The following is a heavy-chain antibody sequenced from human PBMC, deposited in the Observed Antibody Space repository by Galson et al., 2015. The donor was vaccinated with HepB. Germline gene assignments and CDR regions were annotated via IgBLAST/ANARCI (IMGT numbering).Heavy chain of an antibody. Sequence: SLRLSCAASGFTVSSTYMSWVRQAPGKGLEWVSVIYTGGSTYYADSVKGRFTISRDNSYNSLYLQMNSLRAEDTAVYYCAKASSTGPWYWGQGTLVTVSS. J-gene: IGHJ4*02. CDR2: IYTGGST. CDR3: AKASSTGPWY. D-gene: IGHD6-19*01. V-gene: IGHV3-66*01. CDR1: GFTVSSTY.